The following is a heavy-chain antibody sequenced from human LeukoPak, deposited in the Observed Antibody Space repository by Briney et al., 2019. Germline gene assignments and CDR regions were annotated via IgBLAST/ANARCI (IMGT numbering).Heavy chain of an antibody. CDR3: ARRRGGYNYYFDY. D-gene: IGHD5-24*01. CDR1: GGSISSGDYY. J-gene: IGHJ4*02. V-gene: IGHV4-30-4*01. CDR2: INHSGST. Sequence: PSQTLSLTCTVSGGSISSGDYYWSWIRQPPGKGLEWIGEINHSGSTNHNPSLKSRVTISVDTSKNQFSLKLSSVTAADTAVYYCARRRGGYNYYFDYWGQGTLATVSS.